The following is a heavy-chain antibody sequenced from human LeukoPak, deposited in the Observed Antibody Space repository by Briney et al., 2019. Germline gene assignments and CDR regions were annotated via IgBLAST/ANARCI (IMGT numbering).Heavy chain of an antibody. Sequence: PGGSLRLSCAASGFTFSSYSMNWVRRAPGKGLEWVSYISSSSSTIYYVDSVKGRFTISRDNAKNSLYLQMNSLRAEDTAVYYCARDLDYDSSGYSDYYYGMDVWGQGTTVTVSS. D-gene: IGHD3-22*01. CDR3: ARDLDYDSSGYSDYYYGMDV. J-gene: IGHJ6*02. V-gene: IGHV3-48*01. CDR1: GFTFSSYS. CDR2: ISSSSSTI.